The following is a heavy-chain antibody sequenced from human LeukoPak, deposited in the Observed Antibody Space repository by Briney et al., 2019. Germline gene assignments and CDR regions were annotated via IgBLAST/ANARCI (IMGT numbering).Heavy chain of an antibody. CDR2: INPSGGST. Sequence: ASVKVSCKASGHTFTSYYMHWVRQDPGQGLEWMGIINPSGGSTSSAQKFQGTVTMTRDTSTSTVYMELSSLRSEDTAVYYCILYYYGSGSYPYWGQGTLVTVSS. J-gene: IGHJ4*02. CDR1: GHTFTSYY. V-gene: IGHV1-46*01. CDR3: ILYYYGSGSYPY. D-gene: IGHD3-10*01.